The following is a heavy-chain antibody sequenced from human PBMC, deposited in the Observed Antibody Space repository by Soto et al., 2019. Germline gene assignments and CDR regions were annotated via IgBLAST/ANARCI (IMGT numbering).Heavy chain of an antibody. CDR1: GFSLSTSGVG. Sequence: QITLKESGPPLVKPTQTLTLTCTFSGFSLSTSGVGVGWIRQPPGKALEWLALIYWDDDKRYSPSLKSRLTITKDTPKNQVLLTITNMDPVDTATYSCAHSPIVGATYEYYFDYWGQGTLVTVSS. J-gene: IGHJ4*02. CDR3: AHSPIVGATYEYYFDY. CDR2: IYWDDDK. V-gene: IGHV2-5*02. D-gene: IGHD1-26*01.